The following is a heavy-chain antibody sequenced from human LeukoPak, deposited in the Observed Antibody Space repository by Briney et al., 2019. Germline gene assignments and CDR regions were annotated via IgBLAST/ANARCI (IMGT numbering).Heavy chain of an antibody. D-gene: IGHD3-10*01. CDR2: IYYSGST. V-gene: IGHV4-39*01. CDR3: ARHPRFHYGSGSYGENWFDP. J-gene: IGHJ5*02. Sequence: SETLSLTCTVSGGSISSSSYYWGWIRQPPGKGLEWIGSIYYSGSTYYNPSLKSRVTISVDTSKNQFSLNLSSVTAADTAVYYCARHPRFHYGSGSYGENWFDPWGQGTLVTASS. CDR1: GGSISSSSYY.